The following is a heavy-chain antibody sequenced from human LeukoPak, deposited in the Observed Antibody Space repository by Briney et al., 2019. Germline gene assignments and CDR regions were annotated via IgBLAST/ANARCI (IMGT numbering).Heavy chain of an antibody. V-gene: IGHV3-23*01. J-gene: IGHJ4*02. CDR2: ISGSGTNT. CDR3: AKGDKPVIAMVKFDY. CDR1: GGSISSSN. Sequence: ETLSLTCAVSGGSISSSNWWSWVRQAPGKGLEWVSGISGSGTNTYYADSVKGRFTISRDNSKNTLYMQMNSLRAEDTAVYYCAKGDKPVIAMVKFDYWGQGTLVTVSS. D-gene: IGHD5-18*01.